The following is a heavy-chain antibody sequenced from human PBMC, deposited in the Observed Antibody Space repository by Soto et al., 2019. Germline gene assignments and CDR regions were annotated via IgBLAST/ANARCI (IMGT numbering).Heavy chain of an antibody. D-gene: IGHD2-15*01. CDR2: IYYSGST. Sequence: SETLSLTCTVSGVSISSGDYYWSWIRQPPGKGLEWIGYIYYSGSTYYNPSLKSRVTISVDTSKNQFSLKLSSVTAADTAVYYCARELGYCSGGSCYNWFDPWGQGTLVTVSS. CDR3: ARELGYCSGGSCYNWFDP. CDR1: GVSISSGDYY. V-gene: IGHV4-30-4*01. J-gene: IGHJ5*02.